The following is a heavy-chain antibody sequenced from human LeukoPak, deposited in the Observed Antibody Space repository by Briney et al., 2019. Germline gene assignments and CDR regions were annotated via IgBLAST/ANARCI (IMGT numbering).Heavy chain of an antibody. J-gene: IGHJ6*03. Sequence: PSETLCLTCTVSGGSISSYYWSWIRQPPGKGLEWIGYIYTSGSTNYNPSLKSRVTISVDTSKNQFSLKLSSVTAADTAVYYCARPRRDGYNGRNNYYYYYYMDVWGKGTTVTVSS. D-gene: IGHD5-24*01. CDR2: IYTSGST. CDR3: ARPRRDGYNGRNNYYYYYYMDV. V-gene: IGHV4-4*09. CDR1: GGSISSYY.